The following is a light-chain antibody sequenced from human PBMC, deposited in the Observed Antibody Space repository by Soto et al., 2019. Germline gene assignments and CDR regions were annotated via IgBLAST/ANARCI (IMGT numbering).Light chain of an antibody. J-gene: IGLJ2*01. V-gene: IGLV1-40*01. CDR1: SSNIGADYD. Sequence: QSVLTQPPSVSGAPGQRVSISSTGSSSNIGADYDVHWYQQLPGTAPKLLIYGNSNRPSGVPDRFSGSKSGTSASLAITGLQAEDEADYYCQSYDSSLSGYVVFGGGTKLTVL. CDR3: QSYDSSLSGYVV. CDR2: GNS.